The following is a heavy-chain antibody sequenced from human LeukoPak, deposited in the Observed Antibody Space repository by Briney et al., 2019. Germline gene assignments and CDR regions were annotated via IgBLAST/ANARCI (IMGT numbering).Heavy chain of an antibody. CDR2: IHYSGGP. D-gene: IGHD1-26*01. V-gene: IGHV4-59*08. Sequence: PSETLSLTCTVSGGSITGYYWSWVRQPPGKGLEWIGYIHYSGGPKYNPSLKSRVAVSVDTSKNQFSLNLSSLTAADTAVYYCAFKVGYGRWFDPWGQGTLVTVSS. J-gene: IGHJ5*02. CDR1: GGSITGYY. CDR3: AFKVGYGRWFDP.